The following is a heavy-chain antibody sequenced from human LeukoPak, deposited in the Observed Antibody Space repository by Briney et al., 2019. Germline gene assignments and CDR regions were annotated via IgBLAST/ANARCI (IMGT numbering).Heavy chain of an antibody. J-gene: IGHJ4*02. V-gene: IGHV3-21*01. Sequence: GGSLRLSCAASGFTFSSYSMNWVRQAPGKGLEWVSSISSSSSYIYYADSVKGRFTISRDNAKNSLYLQMNSLRAEDTAVYYCARVDDSSGYYSLGIDYWGQGTLVTVSS. CDR3: ARVDDSSGYYSLGIDY. CDR2: ISSSSSYI. CDR1: GFTFSSYS. D-gene: IGHD3-22*01.